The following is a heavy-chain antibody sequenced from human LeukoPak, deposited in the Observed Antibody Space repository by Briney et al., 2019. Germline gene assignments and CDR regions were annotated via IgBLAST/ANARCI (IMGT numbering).Heavy chain of an antibody. CDR1: GGSFSGYY. CDR3: ARGLYCSSTSCDYHWFDP. Sequence: SETLSLTSAVYGGSFSGYYWSWIRQPPGKGLEWIGEINHSGSTNYNPSLKSRVTISVDTSKNQFSLKLSSVTAADTAVYYCARGLYCSSTSCDYHWFDPWGQGTLVTVSS. D-gene: IGHD2-2*01. V-gene: IGHV4-34*01. J-gene: IGHJ5*02. CDR2: INHSGST.